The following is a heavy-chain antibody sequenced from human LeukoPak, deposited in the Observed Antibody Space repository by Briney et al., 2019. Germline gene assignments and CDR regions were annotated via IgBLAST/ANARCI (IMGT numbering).Heavy chain of an antibody. CDR1: GGSLSSYY. CDR3: ARDSEYDFWSGPPDDAFDI. J-gene: IGHJ3*02. V-gene: IGHV4-4*07. Sequence: PSETLSLTCTVSGGSLSSYYWSWIRQPAGKGLEWIGRIYTSGSTNYNPSLKSRVTMSVDTSKNQFSLKLSSVTAADTAVYYCARDSEYDFWSGPPDDAFDIWGQGTMVTVSS. D-gene: IGHD3-3*01. CDR2: IYTSGST.